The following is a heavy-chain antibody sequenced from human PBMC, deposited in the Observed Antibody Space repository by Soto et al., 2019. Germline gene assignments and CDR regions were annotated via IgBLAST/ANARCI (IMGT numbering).Heavy chain of an antibody. J-gene: IGHJ5*02. CDR1: GGSIIGSGFH. V-gene: IGHV4-39*01. CDR3: ATRSGDYVRWFDP. D-gene: IGHD4-17*01. CDR2: IYYSGTA. Sequence: SETLSLTCTVSGGSIIGSGFHWAWIRQPPGKGLEWIGSIYYSGTANYSPSLKSRLAIDVDTSKNQFSLRLSSVTAADTAVYYCATRSGDYVRWFDPWGQGTRVTVSS.